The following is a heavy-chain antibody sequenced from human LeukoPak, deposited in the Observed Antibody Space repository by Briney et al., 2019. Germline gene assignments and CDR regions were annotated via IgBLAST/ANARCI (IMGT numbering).Heavy chain of an antibody. CDR1: GGSISSGSYY. V-gene: IGHV4-61*02. CDR3: ARDLYYYGSGTLFDY. Sequence: NPSETLSLTCTVSGGSISSGSYYWSWIRQPAGKGLEWIGRIYTSGSTNYNPSLKSRVTISVDTSKNQFSLRLSSVTAADTAVYYCARDLYYYGSGTLFDYWGQGTLVTVSS. D-gene: IGHD3-10*01. J-gene: IGHJ4*02. CDR2: IYTSGST.